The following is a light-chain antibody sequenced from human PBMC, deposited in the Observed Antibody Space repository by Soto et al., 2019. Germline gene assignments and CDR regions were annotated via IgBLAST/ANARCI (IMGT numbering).Light chain of an antibody. CDR3: SSYTSSSTWV. CDR1: SRDVGGYNY. J-gene: IGLJ3*02. V-gene: IGLV2-14*01. Sequence: QSALTQPASVSGSPGQSITISCTGTSRDVGGYNYVSWYQQHPGKAPKLMIYEVSNRPSGVSNRFSGSKSGNTASLTISGLPAEDEAYYYCSSYTSSSTWVFGGGTKLTVL. CDR2: EVS.